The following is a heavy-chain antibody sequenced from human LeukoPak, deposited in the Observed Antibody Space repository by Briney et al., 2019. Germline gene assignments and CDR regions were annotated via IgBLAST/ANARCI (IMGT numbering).Heavy chain of an antibody. CDR3: ARDLLTGTQDAFDI. D-gene: IGHD1-7*01. Sequence: SVKVSCKASRGAFSSYAISWVRQAPGQGLEWMGGIIPIFGTANYAQKFQGRVTITTDESTSTAYMELSSLRSEDTAVYYCARDLLTGTQDAFDIWGQGTMVSVSS. J-gene: IGHJ3*02. CDR2: IIPIFGTA. CDR1: RGAFSSYA. V-gene: IGHV1-69*05.